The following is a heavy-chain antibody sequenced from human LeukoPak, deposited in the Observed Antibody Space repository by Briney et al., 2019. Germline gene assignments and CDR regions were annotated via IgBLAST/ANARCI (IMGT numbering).Heavy chain of an antibody. Sequence: SETLSLTCTVSGGSISSYYWSWLRQPPGKGLEWIGYIYYSGSTNYNPSLKSRVTISVDTSKNQFSLKLSSVTAADTAVYYCASTALRWAYFDYWGQGTLVTVSS. V-gene: IGHV4-59*01. D-gene: IGHD4-23*01. J-gene: IGHJ4*02. CDR2: IYYSGST. CDR1: GGSISSYY. CDR3: ASTALRWAYFDY.